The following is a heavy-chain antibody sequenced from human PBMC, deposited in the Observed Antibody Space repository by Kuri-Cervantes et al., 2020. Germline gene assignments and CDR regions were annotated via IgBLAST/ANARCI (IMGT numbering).Heavy chain of an antibody. D-gene: IGHD5-12*01. Sequence: ASVKVSCKVSGYTLTELSMHWVRQAPGQGLEWMGWISAYNGNTNYAQKLQGRVTMTTDTSTSTAYMELRSLRSDDTAVYYCARGCGYFGSVRTGYYFDYWGQGTLVTVSS. J-gene: IGHJ4*02. CDR1: GYTLTELS. CDR2: ISAYNGNT. V-gene: IGHV1-18*01. CDR3: ARGCGYFGSVRTGYYFDY.